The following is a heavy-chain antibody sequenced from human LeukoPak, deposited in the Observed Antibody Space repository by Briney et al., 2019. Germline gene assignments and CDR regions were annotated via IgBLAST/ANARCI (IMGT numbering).Heavy chain of an antibody. J-gene: IGHJ4*02. Sequence: SETLSLTCTVSGDSIIGYYWSWIRQPPGKRLEWIGYIYNTLDTTYNPSLESRVTISLDMSNKQFSLRLSSVTAADTAVYYCARRRYYDSTGYNPTHYFDYWGQAFLVTVSS. CDR1: GDSIIGYY. D-gene: IGHD3-22*01. CDR3: ARRRYYDSTGYNPTHYFDY. CDR2: IYNTLDT. V-gene: IGHV4-59*01.